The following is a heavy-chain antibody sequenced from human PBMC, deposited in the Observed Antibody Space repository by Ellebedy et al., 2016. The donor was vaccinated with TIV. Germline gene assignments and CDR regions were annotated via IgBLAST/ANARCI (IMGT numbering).Heavy chain of an antibody. J-gene: IGHJ6*02. D-gene: IGHD6-19*01. Sequence: SETLSLTCAVYGGSFSGYYWSWIRQPPGKGLEWIGEINHSGSTNYNPSLKSRVTVSVDTSKNQFSLKLSSVTAADTAVYYCARAVRTRWLVRDYYYYGMDVWGQGTTVTVSS. V-gene: IGHV4-34*01. CDR3: ARAVRTRWLVRDYYYYGMDV. CDR2: INHSGST. CDR1: GGSFSGYY.